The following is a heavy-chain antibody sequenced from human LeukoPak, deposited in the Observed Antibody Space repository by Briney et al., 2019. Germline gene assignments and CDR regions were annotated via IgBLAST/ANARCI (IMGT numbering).Heavy chain of an antibody. CDR2: ISYDGSNK. D-gene: IGHD1-26*01. Sequence: PGGSLRLSCAASGFTFSSYAMHWVRQAPGKGLEWVAVISYDGSNKYYADSVKGRFTISRDNSKNTLYLQMNSLRAEDTAVYYCARGDWELLPYYFDYWGQRTLVTVSS. V-gene: IGHV3-30*04. CDR1: GFTFSSYA. CDR3: ARGDWELLPYYFDY. J-gene: IGHJ4*02.